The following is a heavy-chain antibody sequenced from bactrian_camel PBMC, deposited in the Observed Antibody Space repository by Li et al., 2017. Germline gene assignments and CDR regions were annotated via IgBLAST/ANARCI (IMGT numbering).Heavy chain of an antibody. CDR3: AADFPPPSHIDP. D-gene: IGHD5*01. Sequence: QLVESGGGSVQSGGSLRLSCAASGLYNCMAWFRQAAEKEREGVASIYLPYASTNYADSVKGRFTISQDNAKNTVYLQMNSLKPEDTAMYYCAADFPPPSHIDPRGQGTQVTVS. CDR2: IYLPYAST. V-gene: IGHV3S53*01. J-gene: IGHJ4*01. CDR1: GLYNC.